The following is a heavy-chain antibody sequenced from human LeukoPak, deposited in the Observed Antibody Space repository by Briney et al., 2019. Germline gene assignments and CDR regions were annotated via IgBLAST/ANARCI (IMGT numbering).Heavy chain of an antibody. CDR3: ANELRSGSYYAFDI. CDR2: ISGSGGST. Sequence: GGSLRLSCAASGFTFSSYAMSWVRQAPGKGLEWVSAISGSGGSTYYAGSVKGRFTISRDNSKNTLYLQMNSLRAEDRAVYYCANELRSGSYYAFDIWGQGTMVTVSS. V-gene: IGHV3-23*01. CDR1: GFTFSSYA. J-gene: IGHJ3*02. D-gene: IGHD1-26*01.